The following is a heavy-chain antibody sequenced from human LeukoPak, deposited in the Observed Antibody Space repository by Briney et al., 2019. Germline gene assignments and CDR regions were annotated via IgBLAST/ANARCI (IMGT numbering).Heavy chain of an antibody. J-gene: IGHJ3*02. Sequence: PSQTLSLTCTVSGDSITTVYSWSWIRQSPGKGLEWLGYLFHSGNTYYNPSLKSRVSISVDKSDNQFSLRLSSVTAADTAVYYCASLGSFDIWGQGTMVTVSS. V-gene: IGHV4-30-2*06. CDR2: LFHSGNT. CDR3: ASLGSFDI. CDR1: GDSITTVYS. D-gene: IGHD7-27*01.